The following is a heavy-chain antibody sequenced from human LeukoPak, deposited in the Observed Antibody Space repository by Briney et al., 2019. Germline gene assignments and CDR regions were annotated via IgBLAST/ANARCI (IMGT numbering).Heavy chain of an antibody. J-gene: IGHJ6*03. V-gene: IGHV4-59*01. D-gene: IGHD2-2*01. Sequence: ASETLSLTCTVSGGPISSYYWSWIRQPPGKGLECIGYVYDSESTNYNPSLKGRVAISLDTSKSQFSLRLTSVTAADSAVYFCARSPRLCSSTSCRYMDVWGKGTTVTVSS. CDR2: VYDSEST. CDR1: GGPISSYY. CDR3: ARSPRLCSSTSCRYMDV.